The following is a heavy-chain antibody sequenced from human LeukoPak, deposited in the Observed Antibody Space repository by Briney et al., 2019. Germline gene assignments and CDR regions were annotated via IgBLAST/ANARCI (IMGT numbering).Heavy chain of an antibody. CDR3: ARVARCTSCFDIDY. CDR1: GGSISSYY. Sequence: SETLSLTCTVSGGSISSYYWSWIRQPPGKGLEWIGSFFLKGSTYYNPSLKSRVTISVDTSKNQFSLTLSSVTAADTAVYYCARVARCTSCFDIDYWGQGTLVTVSS. D-gene: IGHD2-2*01. CDR2: FFLKGST. J-gene: IGHJ4*02. V-gene: IGHV4-38-2*02.